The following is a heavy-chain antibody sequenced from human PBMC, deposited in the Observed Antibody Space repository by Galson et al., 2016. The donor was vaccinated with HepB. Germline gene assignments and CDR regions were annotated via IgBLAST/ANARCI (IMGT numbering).Heavy chain of an antibody. V-gene: IGHV3-23*01. CDR2: ISGSAVYT. J-gene: IGHJ4*02. CDR3: AKNRYDYGPLED. CDR1: GFTFHNYG. D-gene: IGHD4/OR15-4a*01. Sequence: SLRLSCAASGFTFHNYGMSWVRQAPGKGLEWVSPISGSAVYTNYADSVKGRFTISRDNSETTLHLQMDSLRAEDTAVYYCAKNRYDYGPLEDWGQGTLVTVSS.